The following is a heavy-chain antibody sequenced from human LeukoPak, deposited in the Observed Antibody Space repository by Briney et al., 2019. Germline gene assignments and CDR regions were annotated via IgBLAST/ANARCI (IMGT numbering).Heavy chain of an antibody. CDR1: GFTFSSYA. D-gene: IGHD1-26*01. CDR2: ISYDGSNK. V-gene: IGHV3-30-3*01. Sequence: GGSLRLSCAASGFTFSSYAMHWVRQAPGRGLEWVAVISYDGSNKYYADSVKGRFTISRDNSKNTLYLQMNSLRAEDTAVYYCAREIGMGASDYWGQGTLVTVSS. CDR3: AREIGMGASDY. J-gene: IGHJ4*02.